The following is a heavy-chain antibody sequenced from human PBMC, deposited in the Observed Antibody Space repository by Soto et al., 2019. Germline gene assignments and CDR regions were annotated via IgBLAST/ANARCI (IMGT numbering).Heavy chain of an antibody. J-gene: IGHJ6*02. CDR1: GGSIISGGFY. V-gene: IGHV4-30-4*08. D-gene: IGHD3-3*01. Sequence: SETLALTCRVSGGSIISGGFYWILIHQHPGKCLEWILYISYCWSTNYNPSLESRLSISMDSSKNGFSLRLTSGTAADPAVYCCARRGMNNDFWSGYSSNYYYAMDVWGQGTTVTVSS. CDR2: ISYCWST. CDR3: ARRGMNNDFWSGYSSNYYYAMDV.